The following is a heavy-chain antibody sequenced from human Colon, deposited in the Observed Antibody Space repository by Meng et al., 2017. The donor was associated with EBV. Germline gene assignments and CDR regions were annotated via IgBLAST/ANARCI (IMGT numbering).Heavy chain of an antibody. Sequence: QVLRQRSVPGRLTPSGTPPLPCAVSDGSCSISNGGSWVRQPPGKGLEWIGEIYHSGSTNYNPSLKSRVTISVDKSTNQFSLNLSSVTAADTAVYYCARVGQWLPIDYWGQGTLVTVSS. CDR2: IYHSGST. V-gene: IGHV4-4*02. CDR1: DGSCSISNG. CDR3: ARVGQWLPIDY. J-gene: IGHJ4*02. D-gene: IGHD6-19*01.